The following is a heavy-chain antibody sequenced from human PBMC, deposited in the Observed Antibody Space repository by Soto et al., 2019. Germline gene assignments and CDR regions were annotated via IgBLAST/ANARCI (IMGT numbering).Heavy chain of an antibody. CDR2: IYHSGST. CDR3: ARGGGVYYYFGMDV. J-gene: IGHJ6*02. D-gene: IGHD2-8*01. V-gene: IGHV4-30-2*01. CDR1: GGSISSGGYS. Sequence: SETLSLTCAVSGGSISSGGYSWSWIRQPPGKGLEWIGYIYHSGSTYYNPSLKSRVTISVDTSKNQFSLKLSSVTAADTAVYYFARGGGVYYYFGMDVWGQGNTVTVSS.